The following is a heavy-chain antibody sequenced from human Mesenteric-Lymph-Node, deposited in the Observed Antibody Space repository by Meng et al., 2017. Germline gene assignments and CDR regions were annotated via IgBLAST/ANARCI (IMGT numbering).Heavy chain of an antibody. V-gene: IGHV4-30-4*01. J-gene: IGHJ4*02. CDR2: IYYSGST. D-gene: IGHD6-19*01. CDR3: ARVSSGWDYFDY. Sequence: QLQLEGAGPGLVKPYPTLSLTCSVSGGSISSGYSYCSWIRQPPGKGLEWIGYIYYSGSTFYNPSLKRRVIISIDTSKNQFSLNLRSVTAADTAVYYCARVSSGWDYFDYWGQGTLVTVSS. CDR1: GGSISSGYSY.